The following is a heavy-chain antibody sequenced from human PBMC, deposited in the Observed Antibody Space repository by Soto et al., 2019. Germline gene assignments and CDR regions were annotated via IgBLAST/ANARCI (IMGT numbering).Heavy chain of an antibody. CDR3: AGDTLGLYYFDY. CDR1: GFTFSSYW. V-gene: IGHV3-7*03. Sequence: GGSLRLSCAASGFTFSSYWMSWVRQAPGKGLEWVANIKQDGSEKYYVDSVRGRFTISRDNAKNSLYLQMNSLRAEDTAVYYCAGDTLGLYYFDYWGQGTLVTVSS. CDR2: IKQDGSEK. J-gene: IGHJ4*02.